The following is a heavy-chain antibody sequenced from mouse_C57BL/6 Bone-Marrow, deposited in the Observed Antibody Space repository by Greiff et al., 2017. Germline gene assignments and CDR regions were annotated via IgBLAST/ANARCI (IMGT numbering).Heavy chain of an antibody. V-gene: IGHV1-64*01. J-gene: IGHJ3*01. CDR1: GYTFTSYW. CDR3: ARSMMVTRWFAY. Sequence: FKLQQPGAELVQPGASVKLSCKASGYTFTSYWMHLVQQRPGQGLEWLGMIHPDSGSTYYNEKFKSKATLTVYKSSSTAYMQRSILTSEDSAVYYCARSMMVTRWFAYWGQGTLVTVSA. D-gene: IGHD2-3*01. CDR2: IHPDSGST.